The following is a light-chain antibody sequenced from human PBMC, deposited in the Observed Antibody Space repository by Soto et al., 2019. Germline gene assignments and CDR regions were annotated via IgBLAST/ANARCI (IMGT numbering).Light chain of an antibody. J-gene: IGLJ1*01. V-gene: IGLV2-14*01. Sequence: QSALTQPASVSGSPGQSITISCTGTSDNYVSWYQQHPGKVPKLMIYGVTNRPSGVSDRFSGSKSGNTASLTISGLQTEEEADYYCSSYTNSRTLLFGAGTKLTVL. CDR2: GVT. CDR1: SDNY. CDR3: SSYTNSRTLL.